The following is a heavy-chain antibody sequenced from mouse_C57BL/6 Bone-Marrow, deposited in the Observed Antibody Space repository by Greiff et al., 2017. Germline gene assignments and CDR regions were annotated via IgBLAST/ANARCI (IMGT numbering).Heavy chain of an antibody. CDR2: ILPGSGST. J-gene: IGHJ2*01. Sequence: VQLQQSGAELMKPGASVKLSCKATGYTFTGYWIEWVKQRPGHGLEWIGEILPGSGSTNYNAKFKGKATFTADTSSNTAYMQLSSLTTEDSAIYYCARDSNYLYYFDYWGQGTTLTVSS. CDR3: ARDSNYLYYFDY. V-gene: IGHV1-9*01. CDR1: GYTFTGYW. D-gene: IGHD2-5*01.